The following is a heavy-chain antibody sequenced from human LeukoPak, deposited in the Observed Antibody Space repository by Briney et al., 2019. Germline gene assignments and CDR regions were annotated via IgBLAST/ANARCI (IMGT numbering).Heavy chain of an antibody. CDR3: VSFYETY. Sequence: GGSLRLSCADSGNYWMHWVRQAPGKGLVWVSHINSDGSWTSYADSVKGRFTISKDNAKNTVYLQMNSLRAEDTAVYYCVSFYETYWGRGTLITVSS. CDR1: GNYW. D-gene: IGHD2/OR15-2a*01. V-gene: IGHV3-74*01. J-gene: IGHJ4*02. CDR2: INSDGSWT.